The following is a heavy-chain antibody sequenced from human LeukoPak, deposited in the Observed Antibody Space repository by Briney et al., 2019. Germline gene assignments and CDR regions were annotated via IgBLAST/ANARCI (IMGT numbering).Heavy chain of an antibody. J-gene: IGHJ4*02. CDR3: AMEARGYFDY. CDR1: GFTFSSYG. V-gene: IGHV3-30*03. CDR2: ISYDGSNK. D-gene: IGHD2-8*01. Sequence: GGSLRLSCAASGFTFSSYGMQWVRQAPGKGLEWVAVISYDGSNKYYADSVKVRFTISRDNSKNSLYLQMNSLRAEDTALYYCAMEARGYFDYWGQGTLVTVSS.